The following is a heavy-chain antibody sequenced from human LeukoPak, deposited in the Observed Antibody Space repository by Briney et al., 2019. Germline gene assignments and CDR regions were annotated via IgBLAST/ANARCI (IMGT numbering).Heavy chain of an antibody. CDR3: ASGEDYGDYNDAFDI. Sequence: ASVKVSCKASGGTFSSYAISWVRQAPGQGLEWMGGIIPIFGTANYARKFQGRVTITADKSTSTAYMELSSLRSEDTAVYYCASGEDYGDYNDAFDIWGQGTMVTVSS. D-gene: IGHD4-17*01. V-gene: IGHV1-69*06. CDR2: IIPIFGTA. J-gene: IGHJ3*02. CDR1: GGTFSSYA.